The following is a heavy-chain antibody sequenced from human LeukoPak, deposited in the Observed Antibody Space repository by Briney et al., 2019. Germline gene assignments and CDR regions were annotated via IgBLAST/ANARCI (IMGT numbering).Heavy chain of an antibody. Sequence: PGGSLRLSCAASRFTFSNYWMSWVRQPPGKGLEWVANINQGGSEKYYVSSVKGRFTISRDNAKNSLYLQMNSLRAEDTAVYYCASQLDGTLDYWGQGTLVTVSS. CDR1: RFTFSNYW. D-gene: IGHD3/OR15-3a*01. J-gene: IGHJ4*02. CDR2: INQGGSEK. CDR3: ASQLDGTLDY. V-gene: IGHV3-7*02.